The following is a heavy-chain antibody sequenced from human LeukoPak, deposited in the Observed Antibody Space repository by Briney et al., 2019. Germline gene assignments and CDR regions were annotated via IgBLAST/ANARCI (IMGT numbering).Heavy chain of an antibody. Sequence: ASVKVSCKASGYTFTSYGISWVRQAPGQGLEWMGWISAYNGNTNYAQKLQGRVTMTTDTSTSTAYMELRSLRSDDTAVYYRARVLAVAGTLHYYYGMDVWGQGTTVTVSS. D-gene: IGHD6-19*01. V-gene: IGHV1-18*01. CDR3: ARVLAVAGTLHYYYGMDV. CDR2: ISAYNGNT. J-gene: IGHJ6*02. CDR1: GYTFTSYG.